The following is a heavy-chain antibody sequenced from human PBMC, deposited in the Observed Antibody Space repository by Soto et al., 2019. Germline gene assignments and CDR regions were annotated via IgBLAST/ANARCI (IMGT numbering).Heavy chain of an antibody. CDR2: IYHSGST. V-gene: IGHV4-30-2*01. D-gene: IGHD3-10*01. CDR3: ARVIRGEIPYCFDY. Sequence: QLQLQESGSGLVKPSQTLSLTCAVSGGSISSGGYSWSWIRQPPGKGLEWIGYIYHSGSTYYNPSLKSRVTISVDRSKNQFSLKLSSVAAADTAVYYCARVIRGEIPYCFDYWGQGTLVTVSS. J-gene: IGHJ4*02. CDR1: GGSISSGGYS.